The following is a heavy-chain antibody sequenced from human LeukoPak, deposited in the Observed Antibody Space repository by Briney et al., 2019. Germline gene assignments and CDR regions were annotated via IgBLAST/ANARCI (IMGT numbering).Heavy chain of an antibody. Sequence: PSQTLSLTCAVYGGSFSGYYWSWIRQPPGKGLEWIGEINHSGSTSYNPSLKSRVTISVDTSKNQFSLKLSSVTAADTAVYYCARLRLKYYDFWSGYSQGAFDIWGQGTMVTVSS. CDR1: GGSFSGYY. D-gene: IGHD3-3*01. CDR3: ARLRLKYYDFWSGYSQGAFDI. V-gene: IGHV4-34*01. J-gene: IGHJ3*02. CDR2: INHSGST.